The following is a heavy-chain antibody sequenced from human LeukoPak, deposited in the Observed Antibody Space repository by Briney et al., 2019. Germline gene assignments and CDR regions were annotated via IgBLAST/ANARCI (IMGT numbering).Heavy chain of an antibody. CDR2: IRYDGSNK. Sequence: PGGSLRLSCAASGFTFSSYGMHWVRPASGKGLEWVAFIRYDGSNKYYADSVKGRFTISRDNAKNTVYLQMNSLRAEATAVYYCARGKYGGYFIDYWGQGTLVTVSS. CDR1: GFTFSSYG. V-gene: IGHV3-30*02. CDR3: ARGKYGGYFIDY. J-gene: IGHJ4*02. D-gene: IGHD5-12*01.